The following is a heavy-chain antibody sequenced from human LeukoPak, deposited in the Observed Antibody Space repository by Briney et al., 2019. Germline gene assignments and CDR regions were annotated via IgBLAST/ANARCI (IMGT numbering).Heavy chain of an antibody. CDR1: GYIFTSYY. J-gene: IGHJ4*02. D-gene: IGHD3-16*01. V-gene: IGHV1-46*03. CDR3: VREYHGGYFDF. CDR2: VYPSAGTS. Sequence: ASVKVSCKTSGYIFTSYYLHWVRQAPGQGLEWLGVVYPSAGTSDPAQRFRARITLSDDTSTSTVYMELGSLKSEDTAIYFCVREYHGGYFDFWGQGTLVTVSS.